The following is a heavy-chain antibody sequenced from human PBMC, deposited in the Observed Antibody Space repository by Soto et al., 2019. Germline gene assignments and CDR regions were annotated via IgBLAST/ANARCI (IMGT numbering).Heavy chain of an antibody. V-gene: IGHV4-30-4*01. J-gene: IGHJ4*02. CDR2: IYYSGST. Sequence: SETLSLTCTLSGGSISSGYYYWSWIRQPPGKGLEWIGYIYYSGSTYYNPSLKSRGTISVDTSKNEFSLKLSSVTAADTAVYYCARVRADYDYVWGSYRYRGFFDYWGQGTLVTVSS. D-gene: IGHD3-16*02. CDR1: GGSISSGYYY. CDR3: ARVRADYDYVWGSYRYRGFFDY.